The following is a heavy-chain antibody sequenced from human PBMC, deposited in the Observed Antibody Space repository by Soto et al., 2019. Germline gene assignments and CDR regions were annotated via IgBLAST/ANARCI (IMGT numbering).Heavy chain of an antibody. CDR3: TTDAPARRYCSGGSCRYDY. J-gene: IGHJ4*02. V-gene: IGHV3-15*01. CDR2: IKSKTDGGTT. CDR1: GFTFSSYW. Sequence: GGSLRLSCAASGFTFSSYWMSWVRQAPGKGLEWVGRIKSKTDGGTTDYAAPVKGRFTISRDDSKNTLYLQMNSLKTEDTAVYYCTTDAPARRYCSGGSCRYDYWGQGTLVTVSS. D-gene: IGHD2-15*01.